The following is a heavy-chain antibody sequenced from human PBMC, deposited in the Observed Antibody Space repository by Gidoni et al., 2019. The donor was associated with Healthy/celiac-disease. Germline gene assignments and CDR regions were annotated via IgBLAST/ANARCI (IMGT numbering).Heavy chain of an antibody. CDR2: INPSGGST. V-gene: IGHV1-46*01. J-gene: IGHJ4*02. CDR1: GYTFTSYY. Sequence: QVQLVQSGAEVKKPGASVTVSCKASGYTFTSYYMHWVRQAPGQGLEWMGIINPSGGSTSYAQKFQGRVTMTRDTSTSTVYMELSSLRSEDTAVYYCARVSDYYDSSGYYFDYWGQGTLVTVSS. CDR3: ARVSDYYDSSGYYFDY. D-gene: IGHD3-22*01.